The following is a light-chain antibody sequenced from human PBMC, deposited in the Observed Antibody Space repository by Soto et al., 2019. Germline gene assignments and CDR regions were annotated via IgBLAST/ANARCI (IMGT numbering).Light chain of an antibody. CDR3: LLYYGGSYV. V-gene: IGLV7-43*01. Sequence: QTVVTQEPSLTVSPGGTVTLTCASSTGPVTSGFYPHWVQQKPGQAPRTRIYSTTNKHSWTPARFSGSLLGGKAALTLSGVQPEDEADYYCLLYYGGSYVFGAGTTVTVL. CDR2: STT. J-gene: IGLJ1*01. CDR1: TGPVTSGFY.